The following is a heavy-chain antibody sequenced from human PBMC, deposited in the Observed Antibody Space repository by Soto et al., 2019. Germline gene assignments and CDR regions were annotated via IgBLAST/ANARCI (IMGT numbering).Heavy chain of an antibody. CDR1: GSTFSDYS. J-gene: IGHJ6*02. CDR3: ARNQNPSSKTHGMDV. Sequence: EVQLVESGGGLVEPGGSLRLSCAPSGSTFSDYSLNWVRQAPGKGLEWVSSISSGSHYIYYADSVRGRFTISRDNARNSLYLQMNSLRADDTAVYYSARNQNPSSKTHGMDVWGQGTTVTVSS. V-gene: IGHV3-21*01. CDR2: ISSGSHYI.